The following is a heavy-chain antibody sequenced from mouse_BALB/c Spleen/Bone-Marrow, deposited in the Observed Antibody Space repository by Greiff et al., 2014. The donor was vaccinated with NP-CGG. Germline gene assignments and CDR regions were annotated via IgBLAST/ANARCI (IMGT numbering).Heavy chain of an antibody. CDR1: GFSLTNYG. J-gene: IGHJ4*01. CDR2: IWADGST. V-gene: IGHV2-9*02. Sequence: VMLVESGPGLVAPSQSLSITCTVSGFSLTNYGVHWLRQPPGKGLEWLGVIWADGSTNYNSALMSRLSISKDNSKSQVFFKMNSLQTDDTAMYYCARITTATGAMDYWGQGTSVTVSS. D-gene: IGHD1-2*01. CDR3: ARITTATGAMDY.